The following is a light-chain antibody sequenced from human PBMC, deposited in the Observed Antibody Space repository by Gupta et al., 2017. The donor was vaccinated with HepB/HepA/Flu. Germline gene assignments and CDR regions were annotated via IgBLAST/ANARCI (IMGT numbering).Light chain of an antibody. V-gene: IGLV2-14*03. Sequence: QSALTQPAPVSGSPGQSLTISCTGTSSDVGGYNYVSWYQQHPGKAPKLMIYDVSNRPSGVSNRFSGSKSGNTASLTISGLQAEDEADYYCSSYTSSSTLYVVFGGGTKLTVL. CDR1: SSDVGGYNY. CDR3: SSYTSSSTLYVV. CDR2: DVS. J-gene: IGLJ2*01.